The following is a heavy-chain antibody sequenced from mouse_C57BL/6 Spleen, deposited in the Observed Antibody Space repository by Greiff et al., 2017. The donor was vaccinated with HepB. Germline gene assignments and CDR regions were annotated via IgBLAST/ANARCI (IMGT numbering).Heavy chain of an antibody. CDR3: AGSNYTLYAMDY. CDR1: GYTFTSYW. CDR2: INPCNGDT. V-gene: IGHV1-53*01. Sequence: VQLQQPGTELVKPGASVKLSCKASGYTFTSYWMHWVKQRPGQGLEWIGNINPCNGDTNYNEKFKSKATLTVDKSSSTAYMQLSSLTSEDSAVYYCAGSNYTLYAMDYWGQGTSVTVSS. D-gene: IGHD2-5*01. J-gene: IGHJ4*01.